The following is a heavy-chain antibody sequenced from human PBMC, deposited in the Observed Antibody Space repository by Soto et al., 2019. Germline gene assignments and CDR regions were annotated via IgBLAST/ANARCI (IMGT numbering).Heavy chain of an antibody. D-gene: IGHD3-22*01. Sequence: GGSLRFSCAASGFTFSSYAMSWVRQAPGKGLEWVSAISGSGGSTYYADSVKGRFTISRDNSKNTLYLQMNSLRAEDTAVYYCAKVYYDSSGYYSGDYYYYGMDVWGQGTTVTVSS. CDR2: ISGSGGST. V-gene: IGHV3-23*01. J-gene: IGHJ6*02. CDR3: AKVYYDSSGYYSGDYYYYGMDV. CDR1: GFTFSSYA.